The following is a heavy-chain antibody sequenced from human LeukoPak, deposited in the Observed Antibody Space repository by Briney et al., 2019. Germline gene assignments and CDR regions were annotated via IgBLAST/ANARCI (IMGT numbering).Heavy chain of an antibody. CDR2: IYDSGST. CDR1: GGSISSGDYY. V-gene: IGHV4-39*01. D-gene: IGHD3-22*01. CDR3: ARLDYYDSSGLIDY. J-gene: IGHJ4*02. Sequence: SQTLSLTCTVSGGSISSGDYYWGWIRQPPGKGLEWIGTIYDSGSTYYNPSLKSRVTISVDTSKNQFPLKLNSVTAADTAVYYCARLDYYDSSGLIDYWGQGTLVIVSS.